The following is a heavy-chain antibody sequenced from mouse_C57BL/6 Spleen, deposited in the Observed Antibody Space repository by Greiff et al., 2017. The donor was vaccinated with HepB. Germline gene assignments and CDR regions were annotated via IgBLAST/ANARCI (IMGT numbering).Heavy chain of an antibody. V-gene: IGHV1-61*01. CDR2: IYPSDSET. J-gene: IGHJ2*01. Sequence: QVQLQQPGAELVRPGSSVKLSCKASGYTFTSYWMDWVKQRPGQGLEWIGNIYPSDSETHYNQKFKDKATLTVDKSSSTAYMQLSSLTSEDSAVYYCARLGVGRLDCWGQGTTLTVSS. CDR1: GYTFTSYW. D-gene: IGHD4-1*01. CDR3: ARLGVGRLDC.